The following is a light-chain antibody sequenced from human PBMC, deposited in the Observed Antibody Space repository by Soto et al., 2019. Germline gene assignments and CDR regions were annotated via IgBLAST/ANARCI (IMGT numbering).Light chain of an antibody. J-gene: IGKJ2*01. CDR3: QQYYNTPSYT. Sequence: DIVMTQSPDSLAVSLGERATINCKSSQSVLYSSKNKNYLAWYQQKPGQPPKLLIYWASTRESGVPDRFSGSGSGTDFTLTISSLQAEDVAVYYCQQYYNTPSYTFGQGTKLEIK. CDR2: WAS. V-gene: IGKV4-1*01. CDR1: QSVLYSSKNKNY.